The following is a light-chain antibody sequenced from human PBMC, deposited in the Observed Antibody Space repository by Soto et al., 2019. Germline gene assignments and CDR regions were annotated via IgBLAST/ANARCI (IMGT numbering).Light chain of an antibody. CDR3: QSYDSNNPWV. CDR1: SSDVGSYNL. CDR2: EGS. V-gene: IGLV2-14*02. Sequence: QSALTQPASVSGSPGQSITISCTGTSSDVGSYNLVSWYQQHPGKAPKLMIYEGSKRPSGVSNRFSGSKSGNTASLTISGLKTEDEADYYCQSYDSNNPWVIGGGTQLTVL. J-gene: IGLJ3*02.